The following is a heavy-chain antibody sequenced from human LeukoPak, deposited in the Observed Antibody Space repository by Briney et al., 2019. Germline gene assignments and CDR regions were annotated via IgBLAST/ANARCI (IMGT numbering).Heavy chain of an antibody. V-gene: IGHV1-2*02. Sequence: ASVKVSRKASVYTFTGYYMHWVRQAPGQGVAWTGWINPNSGGTNYAQKFQGRVTMTRDTSISTAYMELSRLRSDDTAVYYCARETSEVDYWGQGTLVTVSS. CDR3: ARETSEVDY. J-gene: IGHJ4*02. CDR2: INPNSGGT. CDR1: VYTFTGYY.